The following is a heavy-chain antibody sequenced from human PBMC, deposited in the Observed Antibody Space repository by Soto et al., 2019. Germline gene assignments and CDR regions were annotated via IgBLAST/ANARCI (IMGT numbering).Heavy chain of an antibody. V-gene: IGHV3-48*01. CDR3: ARGAYYYDSSGLSY. D-gene: IGHD3-22*01. CDR1: GFTFSSYS. J-gene: IGHJ4*02. CDR2: ISSSSSTI. Sequence: GSLRLSCAASGFTFSSYSMNWVRQAPGKGLEWVSYISSSSSTIYYADSVKGRFTISRDNAKNSLYLQMNSLRAEDSALYYCARGAYYYDSSGLSYWGQGTLVTVSS.